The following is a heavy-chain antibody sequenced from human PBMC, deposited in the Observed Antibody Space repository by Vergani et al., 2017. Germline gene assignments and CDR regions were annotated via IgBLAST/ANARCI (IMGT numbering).Heavy chain of an antibody. CDR1: GFTLNTYG. CDR3: ANSVIAGNVGVAYFGMDV. Sequence: QVQILQSGGGVVQPGGSLRLSCTLSGFTLNTYGIHWVRQAPGKGLEWVSFIRYDGSSEYYGDSVKCRFTISRDKSQNTVNLQMNSLRTEDTAVYFCANSVIAGNVGVAYFGMDVWGRGTTVTVSS. V-gene: IGHV3-30*02. CDR2: IRYDGSSE. D-gene: IGHD2/OR15-2a*01. J-gene: IGHJ6*02.